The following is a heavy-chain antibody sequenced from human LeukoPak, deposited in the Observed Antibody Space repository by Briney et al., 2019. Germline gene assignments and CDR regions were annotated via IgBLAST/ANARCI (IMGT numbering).Heavy chain of an antibody. Sequence: PSETLSLTCTVSGDSVTNDFFWGWVRQPPGKEVEWIGSFCLGRDTYYRPSLKSRVTISVDTSKNQFSLNLSSVTAADTAVYYCARQGRGSGWFLPWGQGTLVTVSS. V-gene: IGHV4-38-2*02. CDR3: ARQGRGSGWFLP. CDR2: FCLGRDT. D-gene: IGHD6-19*01. J-gene: IGHJ5*02. CDR1: GDSVTNDFF.